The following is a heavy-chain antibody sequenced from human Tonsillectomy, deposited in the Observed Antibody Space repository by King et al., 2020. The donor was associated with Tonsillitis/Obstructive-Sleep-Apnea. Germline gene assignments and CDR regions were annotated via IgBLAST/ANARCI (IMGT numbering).Heavy chain of an antibody. D-gene: IGHD3-16*01. CDR1: GFTFSDAW. CDR3: TTGLYGMWHRGVPDY. CDR2: IKSRPDGGTT. V-gene: IGHV3-15*01. Sequence: VQLVESGGGLVKPGGSLRLSCAASGFTFSDAWMSWVRQAPGEGLEWVGRIKSRPDGGTTDYGPPVKGRFTISRDDSKNTVYLQMNSLKTEDTAVYYCTTGLYGMWHRGVPDYWGQGTLFTVSS. J-gene: IGHJ4*02.